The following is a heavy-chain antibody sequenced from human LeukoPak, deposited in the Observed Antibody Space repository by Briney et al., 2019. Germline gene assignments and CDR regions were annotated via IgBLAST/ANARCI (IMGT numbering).Heavy chain of an antibody. J-gene: IGHJ4*02. CDR1: GFGSSGYW. D-gene: IGHD5-18*01. CDR3: ARDVRAGFTGYFPFDF. V-gene: IGHV3-7*01. CDR2: IKQDGSEE. Sequence: GGSLRLSCAASGFGSSGYWMSWVRQAPEKGLEWVANIKQDGSEEYYVDSVKGRFTISRDNAKNSLYLQMNSLRSEDTAVYYCARDVRAGFTGYFPFDFWGQGTLVIVSS.